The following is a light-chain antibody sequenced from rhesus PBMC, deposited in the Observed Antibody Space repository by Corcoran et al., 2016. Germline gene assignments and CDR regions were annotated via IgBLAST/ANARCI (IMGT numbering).Light chain of an antibody. J-gene: IGKJ4*01. CDR2: YAN. CDR1: QGISSY. Sequence: DIQMTQSPSSLSASVGDRVTITCRASQGISSYLNWYQQKPGKVLKFRIYYANRLESGVPSRFSGCGSVTEVTLTISSLQPEDFATYYCQQYNSLSLKFGGGTKVEIK. V-gene: IGKV1-32*01. CDR3: QQYNSLSLK.